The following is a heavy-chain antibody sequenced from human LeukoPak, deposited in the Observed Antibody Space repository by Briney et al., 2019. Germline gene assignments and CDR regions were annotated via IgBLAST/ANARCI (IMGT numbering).Heavy chain of an antibody. CDR3: ARRRITMVRGVRLPFNYFDY. J-gene: IGHJ4*02. CDR2: INHSGST. V-gene: IGHV4-34*01. CDR1: GGSFSGYY. Sequence: SETLSLTCAVYGGSFSGYYWSWIRQPPGKGLECIGEINHSGSTNYNPSLKSRVTISVDTSKNQFSLKLSSVTAADTAVYYCARRRITMVRGVRLPFNYFDYWGQGTLVTVSS. D-gene: IGHD3-10*01.